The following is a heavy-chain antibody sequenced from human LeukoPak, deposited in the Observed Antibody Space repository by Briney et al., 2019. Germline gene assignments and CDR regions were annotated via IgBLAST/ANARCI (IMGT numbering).Heavy chain of an antibody. CDR1: GGSVSSGSSF. D-gene: IGHD3-22*01. J-gene: IGHJ4*02. CDR3: ARDRNYYDSSGYYFAN. Sequence: SETLSLTCTVSGGSVSSGSSFWSWIRQPPGKGLEWVGYIYHSGNTNYNPSLKSRVTISVDTSKSQLSLKLNSVTAADTAVYYCARDRNYYDSSGYYFANWGQGTLVTVSS. CDR2: IYHSGNT. V-gene: IGHV4-61*01.